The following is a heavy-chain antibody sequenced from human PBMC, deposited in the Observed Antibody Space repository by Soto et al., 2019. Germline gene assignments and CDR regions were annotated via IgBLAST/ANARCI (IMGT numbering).Heavy chain of an antibody. CDR1: GGTFSSYA. Sequence: QVQLVQSGAEVKKPGSSVKVSCKASGGTFSSYAISWVRQAPGQGLEWMGGIIPIFGTANYAQKFQGRVTITGDEYPSKAYMELGSLSSEDTAVYYCGREENSRGGSGFRAVGGGYWYFDLWGRGTLVTVSS. CDR3: GREENSRGGSGFRAVGGGYWYFDL. D-gene: IGHD6-19*01. J-gene: IGHJ2*01. V-gene: IGHV1-69*01. CDR2: IIPIFGTA.